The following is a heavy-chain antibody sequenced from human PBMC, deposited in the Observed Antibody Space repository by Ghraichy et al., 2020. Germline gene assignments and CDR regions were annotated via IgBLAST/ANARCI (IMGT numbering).Heavy chain of an antibody. V-gene: IGHV4-30-4*01. CDR3: ARVIGLGSRTPKKGYYYYYMDV. J-gene: IGHJ6*03. CDR1: GGSVSRGDYY. Sequence: LSLTCTVSGGSVSRGDYYWTWIRQSPGKGLEWIGYIYYSGSTDYNPSLKSRLTISLGTSKNQFSLKVSSVTAADTAVYYCARVIGLGSRTPKKGYYYYYMDVWGKGTTVTVSS. CDR2: IYYSGST. D-gene: IGHD3/OR15-3a*01.